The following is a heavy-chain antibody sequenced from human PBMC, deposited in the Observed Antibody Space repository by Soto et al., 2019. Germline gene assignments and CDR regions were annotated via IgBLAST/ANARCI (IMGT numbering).Heavy chain of an antibody. Sequence: GGSLRLSCAASGFTFSSIGMSWVRQAPGKGLEWVSSISSSSIYIYYADSVRVRFTISRDNAKDSLYLQMNSLRAEDTAVYYCARGVGYYYYMDVWGKGTTVTVSS. CDR3: ARGVGYYYYMDV. CDR1: GFTFSSIG. J-gene: IGHJ6*03. D-gene: IGHD3-10*01. CDR2: ISSSSIYI. V-gene: IGHV3-21*01.